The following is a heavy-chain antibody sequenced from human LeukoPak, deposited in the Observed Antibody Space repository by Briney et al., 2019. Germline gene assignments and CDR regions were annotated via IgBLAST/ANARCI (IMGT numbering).Heavy chain of an antibody. J-gene: IGHJ4*02. CDR2: ISTYNENA. D-gene: IGHD3-9*01. Sequence: VASVKVSCKTSGYSFTTYGISWVRQAPGQGLEWMGWISTYNENANYEQKFQGRLTMTKDTSTDTAYMELRRLRSDDTAMYYCARAIALTGFYNFDYWGQGTLVTVSS. CDR3: ARAIALTGFYNFDY. V-gene: IGHV1-18*01. CDR1: GYSFTTYG.